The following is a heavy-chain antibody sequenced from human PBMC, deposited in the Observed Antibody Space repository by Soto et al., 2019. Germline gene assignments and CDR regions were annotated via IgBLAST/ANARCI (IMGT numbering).Heavy chain of an antibody. CDR2: IYHSGST. V-gene: IGHV4-38-2*02. J-gene: IGHJ3*02. D-gene: IGHD2-2*02. CDR1: GYSISSGYY. CDR3: ARDEAGYCSSTSCYTRQVAFDI. Sequence: PSETLSLTCAVSGYSISSGYYWGWIRQPPGKGLEWIGSIYHSGSTYYNPSLKSRVTISVDTSKNQFSLKLSSVTAADTAVYYCARDEAGYCSSTSCYTRQVAFDIWGQGTMVSVSS.